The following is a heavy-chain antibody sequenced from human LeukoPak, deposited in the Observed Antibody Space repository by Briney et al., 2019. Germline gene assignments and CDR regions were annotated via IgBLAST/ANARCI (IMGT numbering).Heavy chain of an antibody. Sequence: GESLKISRKGSGSTFTSYWIGWVRQMPGKGLEYMGIIYPGDSDTKYSPSFQGQVTISADKSISTAYLHWSSLKASDTAMYYCAVWGIAAAGTNWFDPWGQGTLVTVSS. CDR3: AVWGIAAAGTNWFDP. V-gene: IGHV5-51*01. CDR2: IYPGDSDT. J-gene: IGHJ5*02. D-gene: IGHD6-13*01. CDR1: GSTFTSYW.